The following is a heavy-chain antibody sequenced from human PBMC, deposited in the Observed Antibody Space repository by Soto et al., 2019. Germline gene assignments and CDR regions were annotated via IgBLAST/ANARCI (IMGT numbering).Heavy chain of an antibody. V-gene: IGHV1-69*01. J-gene: IGHJ6*02. D-gene: IGHD6-13*01. Sequence: QVQLVQSGAEVKKPGSSVKVSCKASGGTFSSYAISWVRQAPGQGLEWMGGIIPIFGTANYAQKFQGRVTITADESTSTAYMELSSLRSEDTAVYYCALIGANSIAAAEPPDNYYYYYYGMDVWGQGTTVTVSS. CDR1: GGTFSSYA. CDR3: ALIGANSIAAAEPPDNYYYYYYGMDV. CDR2: IIPIFGTA.